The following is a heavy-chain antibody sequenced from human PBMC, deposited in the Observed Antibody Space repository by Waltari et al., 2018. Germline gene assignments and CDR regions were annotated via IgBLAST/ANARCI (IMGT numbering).Heavy chain of an antibody. J-gene: IGHJ4*02. CDR3: ARGATWDY. D-gene: IGHD1-26*01. CDR2: IKQDGSER. Sequence: EVQLVESGGGLVQPGGSLRLSCAASGFIFSRYGMSWVRQAPGKGLEWVANIKQDGSERYFVDSVKGRFTISRDNAKNSLYLQMNSLRAEDTAVYYCARGATWDYWGQGTLVTVSS. CDR1: GFIFSRYG. V-gene: IGHV3-7*04.